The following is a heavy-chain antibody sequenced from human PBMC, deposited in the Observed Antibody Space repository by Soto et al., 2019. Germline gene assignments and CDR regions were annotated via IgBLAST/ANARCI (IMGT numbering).Heavy chain of an antibody. CDR1: GGSISSGGYY. D-gene: IGHD3-16*01. J-gene: IGHJ6*02. CDR2: IYYSGST. CDR3: ASGSTWGAPMDV. V-gene: IGHV4-31*11. Sequence: SETLSLTCAVSGGSISSGGYYWSWIRQHPGKGLEWIGYIYYSGSTCYNPSLKSRVTISVDTSKNQFSLKLSSVTAADTAVYYCASGSTWGAPMDVWGQGTTVTVSS.